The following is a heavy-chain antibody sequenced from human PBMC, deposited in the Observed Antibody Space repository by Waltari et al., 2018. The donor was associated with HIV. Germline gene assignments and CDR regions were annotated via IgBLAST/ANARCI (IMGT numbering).Heavy chain of an antibody. CDR3: ARRQQLTD. CDR2: IKEDGSEI. J-gene: IGHJ4*02. Sequence: EVRLVESGGGLVQPGGSLRFSCAASGFNFRCSWMTWVRQAPGKGLEWVVNIKEDGSEIHYVDSVKGRFTISRDNAKNSLYLQMNSLRAEDTAVYYCARRQQLTDWGQGTLVTVSS. V-gene: IGHV3-7*01. D-gene: IGHD6-13*01. CDR1: GFNFRCSW.